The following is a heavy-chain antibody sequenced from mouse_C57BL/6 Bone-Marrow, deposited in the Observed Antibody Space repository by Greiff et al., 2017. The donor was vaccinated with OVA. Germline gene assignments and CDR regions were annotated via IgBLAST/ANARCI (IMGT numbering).Heavy chain of an antibody. D-gene: IGHD3-3*01. CDR3: TSEGPQARDWYFDV. CDR2: IRNKANNNAT. Sequence: EVKLMESGGGLVQPGGSMKLSCAASGFTFSDAWMDWVRQSPEKGLEWVAEIRNKANNNATSYAVSGQGRFTISRDDSKRSDYLQMNSIRAEDTGIYYCTSEGPQARDWYFDVWGTGTTVTVSS. V-gene: IGHV6-6*01. CDR1: GFTFSDAW. J-gene: IGHJ1*03.